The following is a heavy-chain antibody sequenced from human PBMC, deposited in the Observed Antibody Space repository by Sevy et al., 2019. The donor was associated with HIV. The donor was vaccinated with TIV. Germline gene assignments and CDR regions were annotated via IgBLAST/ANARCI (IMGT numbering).Heavy chain of an antibody. CDR2: ISHDEIHK. V-gene: IGHV3-30*04. D-gene: IGHD3-16*01. Sequence: GGSLRLSCTAYGFTFSNYAVHWVRQAPGKGLEWVAIISHDEIHKDFADSVRGRFSISRDTSKNTIYLQMNSLRPEDTAVYYCARDLPHLLPWELSRGSDFWGQGTLVIVSS. CDR1: GFTFSNYA. CDR3: ARDLPHLLPWELSRGSDF. J-gene: IGHJ4*02.